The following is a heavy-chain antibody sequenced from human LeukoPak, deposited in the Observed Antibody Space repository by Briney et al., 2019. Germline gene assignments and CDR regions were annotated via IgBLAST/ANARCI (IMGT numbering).Heavy chain of an antibody. Sequence: SETLSLTCTVSGGSISSYYWSWIRPPAGKGLEWIGRIYTSGSTNYNPSLKSRVTMSVDTSKNQFSLKLSSVTAADTAVYYCARQPGYSSSWNFDYWGQGTLVTVSS. D-gene: IGHD6-13*01. CDR1: GGSISSYY. CDR3: ARQPGYSSSWNFDY. J-gene: IGHJ4*02. CDR2: IYTSGST. V-gene: IGHV4-4*07.